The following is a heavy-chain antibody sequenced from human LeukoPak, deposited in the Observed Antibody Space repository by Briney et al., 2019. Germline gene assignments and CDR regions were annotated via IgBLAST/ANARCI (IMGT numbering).Heavy chain of an antibody. CDR2: ISAYNGNT. D-gene: IGHD3-10*01. CDR3: ARGMETYGSGSSWFDP. J-gene: IGHJ5*02. CDR1: GYTFTSYG. V-gene: IGHV1-18*01. Sequence: ASVKVSCKASGYTFTSYGISWVRQAPGQGLEWMGWISAYNGNTNYAQKLQGRVTMTTDTSTSTAYMELSSLRSEDTAVYYCARGMETYGSGSSWFDPWGQGTLVTVSS.